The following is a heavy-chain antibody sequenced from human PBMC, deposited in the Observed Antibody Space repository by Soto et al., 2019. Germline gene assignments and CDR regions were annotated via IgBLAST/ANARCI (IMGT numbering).Heavy chain of an antibody. CDR2: INHSGST. D-gene: IGHD2-2*01. V-gene: IGHV4-34*01. Sequence: SETLSLTCAVYGGSFSGYYWSWIRQPPGKGLEWIGEINHSGSTNYNPSLKSRVTISVDTSKNQFSLKLSSVTAADTAVYYCARDTLLDPQYCSSTSCSSGAFDIWGQGTMVTVSS. J-gene: IGHJ3*02. CDR3: ARDTLLDPQYCSSTSCSSGAFDI. CDR1: GGSFSGYY.